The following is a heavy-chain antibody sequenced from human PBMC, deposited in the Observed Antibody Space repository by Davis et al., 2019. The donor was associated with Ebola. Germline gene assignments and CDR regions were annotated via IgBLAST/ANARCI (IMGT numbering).Heavy chain of an antibody. CDR3: AHRIAAAGYYYYGMDV. D-gene: IGHD6-13*01. CDR1: GFSLSTSGVG. CDR2: IYWDDDK. Sequence: SGPTLVKPTQTLTLTCTFSGFSLSTSGVGVGWIRQPPGKALEWLALIYWDDDKRYSPSLKSRLTITKDTSKNQVVLTMTNMDPVDTATYYCAHRIAAAGYYYYGMDVWGQGTTVTVSS. V-gene: IGHV2-5*02. J-gene: IGHJ6*02.